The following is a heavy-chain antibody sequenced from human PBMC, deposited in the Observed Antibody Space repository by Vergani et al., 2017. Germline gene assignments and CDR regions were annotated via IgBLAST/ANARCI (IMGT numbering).Heavy chain of an antibody. V-gene: IGHV4-61*02. Sequence: QVKLQESGPGLLKPSQTLSLTCTVSGESIRSGSHYWSWIRQPAGKGPEWIGHIHTGGSTDLNPSFKSRVSISVDTSKRPFSLKLNSVTVADTAVYYCARSRPYCTSGSCPAIWGQGTLVTVSS. CDR2: IHTGGST. CDR1: GESIRSGSHY. J-gene: IGHJ4*02. D-gene: IGHD2-15*01. CDR3: ARSRPYCTSGSCPAI.